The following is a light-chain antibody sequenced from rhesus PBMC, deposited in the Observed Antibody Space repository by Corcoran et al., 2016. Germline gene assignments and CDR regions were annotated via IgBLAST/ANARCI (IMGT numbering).Light chain of an antibody. V-gene: IGKV1-25*01. Sequence: DIQMTQSPSSLSASVGDTVTITCQASQGISKYLAWYQQKPGKAPNLLNYDATTLQSGVPSRFSGSGSGTEFTLPISSLQPEDFATYYCQQHNSYPLAFGGGAKVELK. CDR3: QQHNSYPLA. J-gene: IGKJ4*01. CDR2: DAT. CDR1: QGISKY.